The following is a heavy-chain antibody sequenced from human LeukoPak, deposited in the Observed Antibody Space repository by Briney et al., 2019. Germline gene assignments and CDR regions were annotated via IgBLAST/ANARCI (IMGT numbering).Heavy chain of an antibody. CDR1: GGSISSYY. CDR2: IYYSGST. D-gene: IGHD3-22*01. V-gene: IGHV4-59*01. Sequence: SETLSLTCTVSGGSISSYYWSWIRQPPGKGLEWIGYIYYSGSTNYNPSLKSRVTISVDTSKNQFSLKLSSVTAADTAVYYCARDLRTAYKNYYDSSGYYFNAFDIWGQGTMVTVSS. CDR3: ARDLRTAYKNYYDSSGYYFNAFDI. J-gene: IGHJ3*02.